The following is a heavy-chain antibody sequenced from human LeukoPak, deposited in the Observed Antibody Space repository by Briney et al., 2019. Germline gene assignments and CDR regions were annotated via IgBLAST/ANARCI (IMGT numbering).Heavy chain of an antibody. V-gene: IGHV4-59*08. CDR1: GGSISSYY. J-gene: IGHJ4*02. Sequence: SETLSLTCTVSGGSISSYYWSWIRQPPGKGLEWTGYIYYSGSTNYNPSLKSRVTISVDTSKNQFSLKVSSVTAADTAVYYCASNYYGSGSLDYWGQGNLVTVSS. CDR3: ASNYYGSGSLDY. CDR2: IYYSGST. D-gene: IGHD3-10*01.